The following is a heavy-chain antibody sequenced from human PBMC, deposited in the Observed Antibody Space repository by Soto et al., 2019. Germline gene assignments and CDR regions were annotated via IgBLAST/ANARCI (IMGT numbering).Heavy chain of an antibody. Sequence: GESLKISCKGSGYSFTSYWIGWVRQMPGKGLEWMGIIYPGDSDTRYSPSFQGQVTISADKSISTAYLQWSSLKASDTALYYCTRVHYDILNGHLFRMEVWGQGTTVTVSS. D-gene: IGHD3-9*01. CDR2: IYPGDSDT. V-gene: IGHV5-51*01. CDR3: TRVHYDILNGHLFRMEV. CDR1: GYSFTSYW. J-gene: IGHJ6*02.